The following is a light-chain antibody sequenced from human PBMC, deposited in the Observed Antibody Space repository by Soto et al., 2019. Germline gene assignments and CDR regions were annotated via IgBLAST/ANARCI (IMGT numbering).Light chain of an antibody. CDR3: QHYNSYSEA. J-gene: IGKJ1*01. Sequence: DIQVTQYPSTLSGSVGDRVTITCLASQTISSWLAWYQQKPGKAPKLLIYKASTLKSGVPSRFSGSGPGTEFTLTISSLQPDDFATYYCQHYNSYSEAFGQGTKV. V-gene: IGKV1-5*03. CDR1: QTISSW. CDR2: KAS.